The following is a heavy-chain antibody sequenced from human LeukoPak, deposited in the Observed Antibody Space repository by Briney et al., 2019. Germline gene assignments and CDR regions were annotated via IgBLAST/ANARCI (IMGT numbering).Heavy chain of an antibody. J-gene: IGHJ4*02. D-gene: IGHD5-24*01. CDR2: IGLDGAQK. CDR3: ARWRGLQSEFDC. CDR1: GFTFSSHS. Sequence: GGSLRLSCAASGFTFSSHSMGWVRQAPGKGLKCVATIGLDGAQKEFVDSVKGRFTLSRDNAKNSLFLEMNRLRVEDTAVYYCARWRGLQSEFDCWGQGTLVTVSS. V-gene: IGHV3-7*01.